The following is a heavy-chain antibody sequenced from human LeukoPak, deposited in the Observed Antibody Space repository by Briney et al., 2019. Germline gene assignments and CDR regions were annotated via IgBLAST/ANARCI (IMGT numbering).Heavy chain of an antibody. CDR3: AREGGSSRSLEN. Sequence: SETLSLTCAVSGGSISSGGYSWSWIRQPPGKGLEWIGRIYASGSSNYNPSLKSRVTMSVDTSKNQFSLNLSSVTAADTAVYYCAREGGSSRSLENWGQGTLVTVSS. CDR1: GGSISSGGYS. J-gene: IGHJ4*02. V-gene: IGHV4-61*08. CDR2: IYASGSS. D-gene: IGHD1-26*01.